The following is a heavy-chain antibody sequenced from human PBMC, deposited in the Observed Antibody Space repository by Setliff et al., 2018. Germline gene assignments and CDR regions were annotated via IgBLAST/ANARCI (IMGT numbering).Heavy chain of an antibody. V-gene: IGHV4-59*11. CDR1: GGSISSHY. D-gene: IGHD5-12*01. J-gene: IGHJ4*02. Sequence: SETLSLTCTVSGGSISSHYWSWIRQPPGKGLEWIGSIYYSGSTNYNPSLKSRVTISLDTSRNQFSLKLRSVTAADAAVYYCARVRKGYSGYDFGDYWGQGTLVTVSS. CDR3: ARVRKGYSGYDFGDY. CDR2: IYYSGST.